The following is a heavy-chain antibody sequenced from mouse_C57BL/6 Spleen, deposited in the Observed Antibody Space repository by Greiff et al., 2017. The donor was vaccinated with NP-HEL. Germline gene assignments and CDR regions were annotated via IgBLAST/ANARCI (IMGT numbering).Heavy chain of an antibody. CDR3: ARRGSYYSNPFDY. Sequence: QVQLQQSGAELVRPGASVKLSCKASGYTFTDYYINWVKQRPGQGLEWIARIYPGSGNTYYNEKFKGKATLTAEKSSSTAYMQLSSLTSEDSAVYFCARRGSYYSNPFDYWGQGTTLTVSS. CDR2: IYPGSGNT. J-gene: IGHJ2*01. CDR1: GYTFTDYY. V-gene: IGHV1-76*01. D-gene: IGHD2-5*01.